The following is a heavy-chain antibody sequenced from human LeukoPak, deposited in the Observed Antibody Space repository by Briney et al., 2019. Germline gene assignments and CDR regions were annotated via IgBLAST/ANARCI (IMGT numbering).Heavy chain of an antibody. CDR3: ARVGSSGWKTSIFVY. D-gene: IGHD6-19*01. J-gene: IGHJ4*02. CDR1: GYTFTSYG. CDR2: ISAYNGNT. V-gene: IGHV1-18*01. Sequence: VASVTVSFTASGYTFTSYGISWVRQAPGQGLEWMGWISAYNGNTNYAQKPQGRVTMTTDTSTSTAYMELRSLRSDDTAVYYCARVGSSGWKTSIFVYWGQGTLVTVSS.